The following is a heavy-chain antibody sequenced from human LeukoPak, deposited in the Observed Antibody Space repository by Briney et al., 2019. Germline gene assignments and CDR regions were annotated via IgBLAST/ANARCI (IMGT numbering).Heavy chain of an antibody. CDR3: ARDGRFPPEVLPRYFDY. J-gene: IGHJ4*02. CDR1: GGSVSSGSYY. D-gene: IGHD1-26*01. CDR2: IYYSGST. V-gene: IGHV4-39*07. Sequence: SETLSLTSTVSGGSVSSGSYYWGWIRQPPGKGLEWIGNIYYSGSTYYNPSLKSRVTISVETSKNQFSLKLSSVTAADTAVYYCARDGRFPPEVLPRYFDYWGQGTLVTVSS.